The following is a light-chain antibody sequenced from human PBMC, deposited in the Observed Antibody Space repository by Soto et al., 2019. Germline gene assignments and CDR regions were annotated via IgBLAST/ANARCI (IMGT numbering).Light chain of an antibody. CDR2: DAS. CDR1: ESVSSK. Sequence: EIVMTQSPATLSVSPGERATLSCRASESVSSKLVWYQQKPGQAPRLLIHDASTRATGIPARFSGSGSGTEFILTISSVEPEDFAMYYCHQRNQFGQGTRLEI. CDR3: HQRNQ. V-gene: IGKV3-15*01. J-gene: IGKJ5*01.